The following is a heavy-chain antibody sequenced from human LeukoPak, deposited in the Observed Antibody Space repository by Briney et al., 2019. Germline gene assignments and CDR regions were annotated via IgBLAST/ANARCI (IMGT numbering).Heavy chain of an antibody. CDR2: IIPIFGTA. CDR1: GGTFSSYA. V-gene: IGHV1-69*05. J-gene: IGHJ4*02. CDR3: ARGPGSGSYYVY. D-gene: IGHD3-10*01. Sequence: ASVKVSCKASGGTFSSYAISWVRQAPGQGLEWMGGIIPIFGTANYAQKFQGRVTITTDESTSTAYMELSSLRSEDTAVYYCARGPGSGSYYVYWGQGTLVTVSS.